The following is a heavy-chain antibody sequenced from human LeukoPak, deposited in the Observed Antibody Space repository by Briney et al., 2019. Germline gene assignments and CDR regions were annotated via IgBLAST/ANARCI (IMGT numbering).Heavy chain of an antibody. D-gene: IGHD2-2*01. V-gene: IGHV1-2*06. CDR3: ARMPAGSSTTNDY. Sequence: GASVKVSCKASGYTFTGYYMHWVRQAPGQGLEWMGRINPNSGGTNYAQKFQGRVTMTRDTSISTAYMELSRLRSGDTAVYYCARMPAGSSTTNDYWGQGTLVTVSS. J-gene: IGHJ4*02. CDR1: GYTFTGYY. CDR2: INPNSGGT.